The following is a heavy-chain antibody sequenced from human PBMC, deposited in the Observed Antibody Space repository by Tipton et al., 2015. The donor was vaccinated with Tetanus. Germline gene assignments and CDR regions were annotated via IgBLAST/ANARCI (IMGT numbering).Heavy chain of an antibody. V-gene: IGHV6-1*01. CDR2: TYYRSKWYN. D-gene: IGHD7-27*01. CDR3: VRGTSWGKGWYFDL. CDR1: GDSVSSNTAT. J-gene: IGHJ2*01. Sequence: GLVKPSQTLSLTCAISGDSVSSNTATWNWIRQSPSRGLEWLGRTYYRSKWYNDYAVSVKSRITIYPDTSKNQFSLNLNSVTPEDTAVYYCVRGTSWGKGWYFDLWGRGTLVTVSS.